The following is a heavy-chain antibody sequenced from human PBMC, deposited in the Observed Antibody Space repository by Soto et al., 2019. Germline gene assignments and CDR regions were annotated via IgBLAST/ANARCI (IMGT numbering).Heavy chain of an antibody. J-gene: IGHJ5*02. D-gene: IGHD1-26*01. CDR1: GGTFSSYA. Sequence: SVKVSCKASGGTFSSYAITWVRQAPGQGLEWMGGIIPIFGTSNYAQKFQGRVKITADKSTSTAYMKLSSLRSEDTAVYYCARGLVVGATVEGWFDPWGQGTLVTVSS. CDR3: ARGLVVGATVEGWFDP. V-gene: IGHV1-69*06. CDR2: IIPIFGTS.